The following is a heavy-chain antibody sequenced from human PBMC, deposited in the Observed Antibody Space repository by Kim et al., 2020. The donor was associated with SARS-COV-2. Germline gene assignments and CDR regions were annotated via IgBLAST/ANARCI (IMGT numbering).Heavy chain of an antibody. CDR3: AKDLKLLVVPAATAVYYGMDV. Sequence: GESLRLSCAASGFTFSSYGMHWVRQAPGKGLEWVAVISYDGSNKYYADSVKGRFTISRDNSKNTLYLQMNSLRAEDTAVYYCAKDLKLLVVPAATAVYYGMDVWGQGTTVTVSS. V-gene: IGHV3-30*18. CDR2: ISYDGSNK. J-gene: IGHJ6*02. CDR1: GFTFSSYG. D-gene: IGHD2-2*01.